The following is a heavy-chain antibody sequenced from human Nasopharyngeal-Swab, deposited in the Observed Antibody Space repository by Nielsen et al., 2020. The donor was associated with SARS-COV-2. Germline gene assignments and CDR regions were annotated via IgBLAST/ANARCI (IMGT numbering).Heavy chain of an antibody. Sequence: GESLKISCAASGFTFSSYGMHWVRQAPGKGLEWVSVIYSCGSTEYADSVKGRCTISRENSKNTLYLQMNSLRAEDTAVYYCAKYRRMYSNYYSSLDYWGQGTLVTVSS. D-gene: IGHD4-11*01. CDR3: AKYRRMYSNYYSSLDY. J-gene: IGHJ4*02. CDR2: IYSCGST. CDR1: GFTFSSYG. V-gene: IGHV3-NL1*01.